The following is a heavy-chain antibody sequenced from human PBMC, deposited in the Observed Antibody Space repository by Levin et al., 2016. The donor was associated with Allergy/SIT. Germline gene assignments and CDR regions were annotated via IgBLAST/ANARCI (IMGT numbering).Heavy chain of an antibody. V-gene: IGHV1-69*13. CDR1: GGTFSSYA. D-gene: IGHD6-6*01. J-gene: IGHJ6*02. CDR2: IIPIFGTA. CDR3: ARGGGLAARPGQNYYYYYGMDV. Sequence: SVKVSCKASGGTFSSYAISWVRQAPGQGLEWMGGIIPIFGTANYAQKFQGRVTITADESTSTAYMELSSLRSEDTAVYYCARGGGLAARPGQNYYYYYGMDVWGQGTTVTVSS.